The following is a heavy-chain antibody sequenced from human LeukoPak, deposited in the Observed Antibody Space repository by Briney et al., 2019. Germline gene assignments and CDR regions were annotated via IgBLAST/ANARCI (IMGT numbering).Heavy chain of an antibody. D-gene: IGHD5-24*01. CDR3: ARESEMATILDY. J-gene: IGHJ4*02. Sequence: PSETLSLTCTVSGGSISPYYWSWIRQSPGKGLEWIGYIYYSGATNYNPSLKSRVTMSIDTSKNQFSLKLSSVTAADTAVYYCARESEMATILDYWGQGTLVTVSS. CDR1: GGSISPYY. CDR2: IYYSGAT. V-gene: IGHV4-59*12.